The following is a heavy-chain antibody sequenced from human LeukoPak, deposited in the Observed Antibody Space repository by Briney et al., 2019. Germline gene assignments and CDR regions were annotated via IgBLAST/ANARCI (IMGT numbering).Heavy chain of an antibody. Sequence: ASVKVSCKASGYTFTSYDINWVRQATGRGLEWMGWMNPNSGNTGYAQKFQGRVTITRNTPISTAYMELSSLRSEDTAVYYCARSSGYSGYFDYWGQGTLVTVSS. CDR3: ARSSGYSGYFDY. CDR1: GYTFTSYD. V-gene: IGHV1-8*03. D-gene: IGHD3-22*01. J-gene: IGHJ4*02. CDR2: MNPNSGNT.